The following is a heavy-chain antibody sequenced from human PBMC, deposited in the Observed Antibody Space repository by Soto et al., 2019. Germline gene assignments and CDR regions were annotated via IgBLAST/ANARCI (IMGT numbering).Heavy chain of an antibody. CDR2: INSDGSST. Sequence: EGSLRLSCAASGFTFSSYWMHWVRQAPGKGLVWVSRINSDGSSTSYADSVKGRFTISRDNAKNTLYLQMNSLRAEDTAVYYCARDSQEGYCSSTNCYAMSDWGRGSLVTVSS. V-gene: IGHV3-74*01. CDR3: ARDSQEGYCSSTNCYAMSD. J-gene: IGHJ1*01. CDR1: GFTFSSYW. D-gene: IGHD2-2*01.